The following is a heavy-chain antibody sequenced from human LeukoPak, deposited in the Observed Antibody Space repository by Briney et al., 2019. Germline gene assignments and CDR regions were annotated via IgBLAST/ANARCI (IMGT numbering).Heavy chain of an antibody. CDR2: IYPGDSDT. D-gene: IGHD6-19*01. CDR3: ARQGIAVAGTSGYYYYMDV. V-gene: IGHV5-51*01. J-gene: IGHJ6*03. CDR1: GFTFSGSA. Sequence: GGSLRLSCAASGFTFSGSAMHWVRQASGKGLEWMGIIYPGDSDTRYSPSFQGQVTISADKSISTAYLQWSSLKASDTAMYYCARQGIAVAGTSGYYYYMDVWGKGTTVTVSS.